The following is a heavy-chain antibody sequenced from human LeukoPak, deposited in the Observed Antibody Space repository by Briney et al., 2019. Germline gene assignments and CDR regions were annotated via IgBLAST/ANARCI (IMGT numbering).Heavy chain of an antibody. J-gene: IGHJ4*02. D-gene: IGHD2-15*01. Sequence: GGSLRLSGAASGFTLSSYAMSWVRQGPGKGLEWVSAISVSGNTYHADSVKGRFTISRDSSKNTLYLQMNSLRAEDAAVYYCAKAPVTTCSGAYCYPFDYWGQGTLVTVSS. CDR2: ISVSGNT. CDR3: AKAPVTTCSGAYCYPFDY. CDR1: GFTLSSYA. V-gene: IGHV3-23*01.